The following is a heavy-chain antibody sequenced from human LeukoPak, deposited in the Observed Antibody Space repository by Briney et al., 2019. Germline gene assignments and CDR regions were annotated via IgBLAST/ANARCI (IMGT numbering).Heavy chain of an antibody. CDR2: IYTSGST. CDR1: GGSISSGSYY. D-gene: IGHD3-22*01. V-gene: IGHV4-61*02. CDR3: ARDPYYYDSSGWLGVSFDI. J-gene: IGHJ3*02. Sequence: SQTLSLACTVSGGSISSGSYYWSWNRQPAGKGLEWIGRIYTSGSTNYNPSLKSRVTISVDTSKNQFSLKLSSVTAADTAVYYCARDPYYYDSSGWLGVSFDIWGQGTMVTVSS.